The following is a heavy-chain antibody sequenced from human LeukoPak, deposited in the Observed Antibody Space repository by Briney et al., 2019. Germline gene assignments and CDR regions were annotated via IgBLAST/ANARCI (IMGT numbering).Heavy chain of an antibody. CDR1: GGSVSSDNSY. CDR3: ATSSWYEGRFDY. D-gene: IGHD6-13*01. CDR2: IYADGSS. J-gene: IGHJ4*02. Sequence: PSETLSLTCTVSGGSVSSDNSYWNWIRQPAGKGLEWIGRIYADGSSTYNPSLKSRVTISVDSSKNQFSLRLSSLTAADTAVYYCATSSWYEGRFDYWGQGTLVTVSS. V-gene: IGHV4-61*02.